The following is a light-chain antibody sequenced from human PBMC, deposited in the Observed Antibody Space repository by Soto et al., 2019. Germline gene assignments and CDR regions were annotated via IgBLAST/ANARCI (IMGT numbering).Light chain of an antibody. CDR2: GAS. CDR1: QSVSSSY. Sequence: EIVLTQSPGTLSLSPGERATLSCRASQSVSSSYLAWYQQKPGQAPRLLIYGASSRAPGIPDRFSGSGSGTHFTLTISRLEPEDFAVYYCQQYGSSPPINFGQGTRLEIK. V-gene: IGKV3-20*01. J-gene: IGKJ5*01. CDR3: QQYGSSPPIN.